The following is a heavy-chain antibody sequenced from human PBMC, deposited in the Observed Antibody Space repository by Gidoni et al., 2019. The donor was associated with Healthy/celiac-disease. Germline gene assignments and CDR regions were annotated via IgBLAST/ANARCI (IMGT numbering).Heavy chain of an antibody. CDR2: IWYDGSNK. Sequence: QVQLVESGGGVVQPGRSLRLSCAASGFTFSSYGMHWVRQAPGKGLEWVAVIWYDGSNKYYADSVKGRFTISRDNSKNTLYLQMNSLRAEDTAVYYCAGLWFGESDFDYWGQGTLVTVSS. V-gene: IGHV3-33*01. J-gene: IGHJ4*02. CDR1: GFTFSSYG. D-gene: IGHD3-10*01. CDR3: AGLWFGESDFDY.